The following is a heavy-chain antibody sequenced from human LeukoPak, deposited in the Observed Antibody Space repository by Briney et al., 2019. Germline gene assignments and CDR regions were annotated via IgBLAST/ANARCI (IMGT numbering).Heavy chain of an antibody. V-gene: IGHV5-51*01. CDR1: GYSFTSYW. J-gene: IGHJ3*02. Sequence: GESLKISCKGSGYSFTSYWIGRVRQMPGKGLEWMGIIYPGDSDTRYSPSFQGQVTISADKSISTAYLQWSSLKASDTAMYYCARHRGLGYCSSTSCYADAFDIWGQGTMVTVSS. CDR3: ARHRGLGYCSSTSCYADAFDI. D-gene: IGHD2-2*01. CDR2: IYPGDSDT.